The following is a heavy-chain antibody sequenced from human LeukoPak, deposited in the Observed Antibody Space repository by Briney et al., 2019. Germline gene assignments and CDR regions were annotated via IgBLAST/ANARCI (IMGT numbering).Heavy chain of an antibody. J-gene: IGHJ6*02. CDR3: ARQSSGWSYYYGMDV. CDR1: GYTFTGYY. D-gene: IGHD6-19*01. CDR2: INPNSGGT. Sequence: ASVKVSCKASGYTFTGYYMHWVRRAPGQGLEWMGWINPNSGGTNYAQKFQGRVTMTRDTSISTAYMELSRLRSDDTAVYYCARQSSGWSYYYGMDVWGQGTTVTVSS. V-gene: IGHV1-2*02.